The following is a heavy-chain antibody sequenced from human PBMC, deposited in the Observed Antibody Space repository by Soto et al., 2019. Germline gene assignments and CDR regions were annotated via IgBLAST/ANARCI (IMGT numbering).Heavy chain of an antibody. V-gene: IGHV2-5*02. J-gene: IGHJ5*02. CDR1: GFSLSTSGVG. D-gene: IGHD6-6*01. CDR3: AHRQEFSTTWNRGWFGP. CDR2: IYWDDDK. Sequence: QITLKESGPTLVEPTQTLTLTCTFSGFSLSTSGVGVGWIRQPPGKALEWLAFIYWDDDKRYSPSLKSRLTITKDTSKHHVVLTMTHMDPVDTATYYCAHRQEFSTTWNRGWFGPWGQGTLVTVSS.